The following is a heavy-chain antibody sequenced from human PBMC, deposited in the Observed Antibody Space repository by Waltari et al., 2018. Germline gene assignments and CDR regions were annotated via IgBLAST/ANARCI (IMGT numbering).Heavy chain of an antibody. CDR1: GFTFTYYS. J-gene: IGHJ4*02. D-gene: IGHD6-13*01. Sequence: QVQLVESGGGVVQPGRSLRLSCAASGFTFTYYSMHWVRQAPGKGLEWVALISHDGNNKYYADSMTGRFTISRDNSKNTLCLQMDNLTPEDTGVYFCVRGGRLATAAPDYWGQGTLVTVSS. V-gene: IGHV3-30-3*01. CDR2: ISHDGNNK. CDR3: VRGGRLATAAPDY.